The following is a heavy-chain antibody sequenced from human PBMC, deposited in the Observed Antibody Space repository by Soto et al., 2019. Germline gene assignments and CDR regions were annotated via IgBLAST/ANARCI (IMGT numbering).Heavy chain of an antibody. V-gene: IGHV4-38-2*01. CDR3: ARMYGYSYGYLDY. Sequence: PSETLSLTCAVSGYSISSGYYWGWIRQPPGKGLEWIGSLYHSGSTSYNPSLKSRVTISVDTSKNQFSLKLTSVTAADTAVYYCARMYGYSYGYLDYWGQGTQVTV. CDR1: GYSISSGYY. D-gene: IGHD5-18*01. J-gene: IGHJ4*02. CDR2: LYHSGST.